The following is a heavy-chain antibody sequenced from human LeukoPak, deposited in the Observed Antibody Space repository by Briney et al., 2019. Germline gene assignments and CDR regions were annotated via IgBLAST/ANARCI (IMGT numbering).Heavy chain of an antibody. CDR1: GFTFSRYW. Sequence: GRSLRLSCATSGFTFSRYWMHWVRQAPGEGLVWVSRIKTDGTYTSNADSVKGRFTISRDNAKSTLHLQMNSLRVEDTAVYYCVADLGDYADFWGQGTLVTVSS. J-gene: IGHJ4*02. CDR2: IKTDGTYT. CDR3: VADLGDYADF. V-gene: IGHV3-74*01.